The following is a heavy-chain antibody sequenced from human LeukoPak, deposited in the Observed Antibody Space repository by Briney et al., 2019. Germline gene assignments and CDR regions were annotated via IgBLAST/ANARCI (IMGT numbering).Heavy chain of an antibody. CDR3: ARWRFALISDY. D-gene: IGHD2-8*01. CDR1: GFTLSDYY. V-gene: IGHV3-11*01. J-gene: IGHJ4*02. CDR2: ISSSGSTI. Sequence: GGSLRLSCAASGFTLSDYYMSWIRQAPGKGLEWVSYISSSGSTIYYADSVKGRFTISRDNAKNSLYLQMNSLRAEDTAVYYCARWRFALISDYWGQGTLVTVSS.